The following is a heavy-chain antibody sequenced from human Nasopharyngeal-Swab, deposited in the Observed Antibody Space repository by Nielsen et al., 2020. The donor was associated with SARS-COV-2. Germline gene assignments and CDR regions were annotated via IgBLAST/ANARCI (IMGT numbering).Heavy chain of an antibody. D-gene: IGHD1-1*01. CDR2: IKEDGSEK. J-gene: IGHJ4*02. CDR3: ARVAVARHHDY. Sequence: GESLKISCADSGFTFSTYWMSWVRQAPGKGLEGVANIKEDGSEKYYVDSVKGRFTISRDNAKNSLYLQMNSLRAEDTAVYYCARVAVARHHDYWGQGTLVTVSS. CDR1: GFTFSTYW. V-gene: IGHV3-7*01.